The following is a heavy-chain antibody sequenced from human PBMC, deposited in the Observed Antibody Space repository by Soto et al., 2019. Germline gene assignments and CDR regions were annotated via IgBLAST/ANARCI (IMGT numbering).Heavy chain of an antibody. V-gene: IGHV4-59*01. Sequence: SETLSLTCTVAGGSIRSYYWSWIRKKPGKGLEWIGYIYYSGSTNYNPSLKSRVTISVDTSKNQFSLKLSSVTAADTAVYYCARGPLYDYIWGSYRSFDYWGQGTLVTVSS. CDR2: IYYSGST. CDR1: GGSIRSYY. J-gene: IGHJ4*02. D-gene: IGHD3-16*02. CDR3: ARGPLYDYIWGSYRSFDY.